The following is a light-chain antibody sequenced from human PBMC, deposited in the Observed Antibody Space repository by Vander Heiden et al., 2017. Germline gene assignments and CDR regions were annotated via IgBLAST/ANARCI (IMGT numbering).Light chain of an antibody. CDR2: DAS. CDR3: QQRSNWHT. CDR1: QSVSSF. J-gene: IGKJ4*01. V-gene: IGKV3-11*01. Sequence: DIVLTPSPATLSSSAGERATLSCSASQSVSSFLRCYQQKPGQAPRLLNYDASNRATGIPARFSGSGSGTDFTLTSSRLEPEDFAVYYCQQRSNWHTFGGGTKVEIK.